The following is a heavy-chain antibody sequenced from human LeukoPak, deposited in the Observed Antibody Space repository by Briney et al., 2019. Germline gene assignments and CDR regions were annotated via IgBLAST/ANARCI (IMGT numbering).Heavy chain of an antibody. V-gene: IGHV3-30*18. Sequence: GGSLRLSCAASGFTFSSYGMHRVRQAPGKGLEWVAVISYDGSNKYYADSVKGRFTISRDNSKNTLYLQMNSLRAEDTAVYCCAKDLGYCTNGVCQYYYYGMDVWGQGTTVTVSS. CDR3: AKDLGYCTNGVCQYYYYGMDV. D-gene: IGHD2-8*01. CDR1: GFTFSSYG. CDR2: ISYDGSNK. J-gene: IGHJ6*02.